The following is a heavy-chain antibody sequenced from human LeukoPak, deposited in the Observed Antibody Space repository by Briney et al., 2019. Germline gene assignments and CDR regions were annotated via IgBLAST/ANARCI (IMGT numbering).Heavy chain of an antibody. D-gene: IGHD2-2*01. Sequence: GASVKVSCKASGYTFTSYGISWVRQAPGQGLEWMGWISAYNGNTNYAQKLQGRVTMTTDTSTSTAYMELRSLRSDDTAVYYCARDLGPYIVVVPAAPFGYWGQGTLVTVSS. CDR1: GYTFTSYG. CDR2: ISAYNGNT. V-gene: IGHV1-18*01. J-gene: IGHJ4*02. CDR3: ARDLGPYIVVVPAAPFGY.